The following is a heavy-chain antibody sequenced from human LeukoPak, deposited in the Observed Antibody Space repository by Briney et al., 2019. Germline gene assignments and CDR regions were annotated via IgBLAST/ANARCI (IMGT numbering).Heavy chain of an antibody. V-gene: IGHV4-30-2*01. D-gene: IGHD6-13*01. CDR3: ARASAAAGTSVDY. J-gene: IGHJ4*02. Sequence: SETLSLTCSVSGRSISSGGYYWSCLRQPPGKGLEWTGYIYHSGSTYYTPSLKSRLAISVKSSKNQFSLKLRSGAAADTAVYYCARASAAAGTSVDYWGQETLVTVSS. CDR1: GRSISSGGYY. CDR2: IYHSGST.